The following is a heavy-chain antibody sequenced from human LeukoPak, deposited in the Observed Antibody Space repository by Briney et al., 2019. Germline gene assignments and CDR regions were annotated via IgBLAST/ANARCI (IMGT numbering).Heavy chain of an antibody. J-gene: IGHJ4*02. V-gene: IGHV3-11*04. CDR2: ISSSGSTI. D-gene: IGHD2-2*01. CDR3: ASSRVESSTGWDY. Sequence: PGGSLRLSCAASGFTFSDYYMSWIRQAPGKGLEWVSYISSSGSTIYYADSVKGQFTISRDNAKNSLYLQMNSLRAEDTAVYYCASSRVESSTGWDYWGQGTLVTVSS. CDR1: GFTFSDYY.